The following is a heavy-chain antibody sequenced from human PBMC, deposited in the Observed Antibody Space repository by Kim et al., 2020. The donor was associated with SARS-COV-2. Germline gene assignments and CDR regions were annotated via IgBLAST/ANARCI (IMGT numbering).Heavy chain of an antibody. J-gene: IGHJ1*01. V-gene: IGHV3-21*01. CDR2: ISSSSSYI. CDR3: ARVKFPIAGPETHQFQH. Sequence: GGSLRLSCAASGFTFSSYSMNWVRQAPGKGLEWVSSISSSSSYIYYADSVKGRFTISRDNAKNSLYLQMNSLRAEDTAVYYCARVKFPIAGPETHQFQHWGQGTLLTVSS. CDR1: GFTFSSYS.